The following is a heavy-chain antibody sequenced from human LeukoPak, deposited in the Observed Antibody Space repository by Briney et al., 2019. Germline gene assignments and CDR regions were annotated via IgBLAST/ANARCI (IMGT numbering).Heavy chain of an antibody. CDR2: IGRSGHFT. J-gene: IGHJ4*02. V-gene: IGHV3-23*01. CDR1: GFTFSNYV. Sequence: GGSLRLSCAASGFTFSNYVMSWVRQAPGKGLEWVSVIGRSGHFTNYADSVKGRFTISRDNSKDTLSLQTSSLRAEDTAIYYCAKDRDDSGDYVFDHWGQGILVTVSS. D-gene: IGHD4-17*01. CDR3: AKDRDDSGDYVFDH.